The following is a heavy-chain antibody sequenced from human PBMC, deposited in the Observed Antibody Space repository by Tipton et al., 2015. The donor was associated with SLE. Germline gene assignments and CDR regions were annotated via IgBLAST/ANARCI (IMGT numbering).Heavy chain of an antibody. CDR2: ISSSSSYI. CDR3: ARGGGSKDFWLGL. J-gene: IGHJ4*02. V-gene: IGHV3-21*01. CDR1: GFTFSSYS. Sequence: GSLRLSCAASGFTFSSYSMNWVRQAPGKGLEWVSSISSSSSYIYYADSVKGRFTISRDNAKNSLYLQMNSLRAEDTAVYYCARGGGSKDFWLGLWGQGTLVTVSS. D-gene: IGHD3-3*01.